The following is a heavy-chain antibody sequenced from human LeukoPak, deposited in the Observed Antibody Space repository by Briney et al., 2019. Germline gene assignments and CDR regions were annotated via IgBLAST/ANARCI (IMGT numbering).Heavy chain of an antibody. CDR2: ISSNGDST. D-gene: IGHD3-16*02. CDR1: GXSFSSYA. V-gene: IGHV3-64D*09. J-gene: IGHJ4*02. Sequence: GESLKISFSVSGXSFSSYAMHWVRQAPGKGLEYVSSISSNGDSTYYADSVKGRFTISRDNSKNTLFLQMSSLRAEDTAVYYCVKDRYVDYWGQGTLVTVSS. CDR3: VKDRYVDY.